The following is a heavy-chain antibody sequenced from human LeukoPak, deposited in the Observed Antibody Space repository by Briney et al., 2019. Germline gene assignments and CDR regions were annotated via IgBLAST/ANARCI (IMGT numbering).Heavy chain of an antibody. D-gene: IGHD3-9*01. CDR2: FDPEDGET. J-gene: IGHJ4*02. Sequence: EASVKVSCKVSGYTLTELSMHWVRQAPGKGLEWMGGFDPEDGETIYAQKFQGRVTMTEDTSTDTAYMELSGLRSEDTAVYYCATSLRYFDWLPYYWGQGTLVTVSS. V-gene: IGHV1-24*01. CDR3: ATSLRYFDWLPYY. CDR1: GYTLTELS.